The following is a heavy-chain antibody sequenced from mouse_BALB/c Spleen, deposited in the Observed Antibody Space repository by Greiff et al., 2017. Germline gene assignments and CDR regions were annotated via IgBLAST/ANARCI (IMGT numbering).Heavy chain of an antibody. Sequence: DVKLQESGPGLVKPSQSLSLTCTVTGYSITSDYAWNWIRQFPGNKLEWMGYISYSGSTSYNPSLKSRISITRDTSKNQFFLQLNSVTTEDTATYYCARLRPFAYWGQGTLVTVSA. V-gene: IGHV3-2*02. CDR3: ARLRPFAY. CDR2: ISYSGST. J-gene: IGHJ3*01. CDR1: GYSITSDYA. D-gene: IGHD1-2*01.